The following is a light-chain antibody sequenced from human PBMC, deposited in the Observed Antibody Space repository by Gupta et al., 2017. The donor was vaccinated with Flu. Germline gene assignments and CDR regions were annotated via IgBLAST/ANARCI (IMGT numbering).Light chain of an antibody. CDR1: QSVSSY. CDR3: QQGSYWPPPT. CDR2: DAS. J-gene: IGKJ3*01. V-gene: IGKV3-11*01. Sequence: EIVLTQSPATLSLSPGERATLSCRASQSVSSYLAWYQQKPGQAPRLLIYDASNRATGLPARFSGSGSGTDVTLTISRRDPEDFAGYYCQQGSYWPPPTFGHGTKVDIK.